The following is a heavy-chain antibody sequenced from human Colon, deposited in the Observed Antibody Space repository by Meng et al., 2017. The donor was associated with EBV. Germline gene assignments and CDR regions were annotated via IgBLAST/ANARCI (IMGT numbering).Heavy chain of an antibody. J-gene: IGHJ4*02. D-gene: IGHD2-2*01. CDR3: ARAVGPDCSSTSCPFDY. CDR1: GGSVSSETYY. V-gene: IGHV4-61*01. CDR2: VSYSGGT. Sequence: QVQLRESGPGLVKPSETLSLTCSVSGGSVSSETYYWNWIRQPPGKALEWIGYVSYSGGTNYNPSLKNRVTISVDTSKNQVSLRLSSVTAADTAVFYCARAVGPDCSSTSCPFDYWGQGTLVTVSS.